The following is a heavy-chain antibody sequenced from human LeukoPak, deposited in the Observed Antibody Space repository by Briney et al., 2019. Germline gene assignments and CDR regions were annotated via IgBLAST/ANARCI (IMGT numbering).Heavy chain of an antibody. Sequence: SETLSLTCTVSGGSISGDHWSWIRQPPGKGLEWIGYIYYSGSTRYNPSLKSRVTISVDTSRSQFSLKLSSVTAADTAVYYCARHRVEVAGSYFDHWGQGDLGTVSS. D-gene: IGHD6-19*01. CDR3: ARHRVEVAGSYFDH. CDR2: IYYSGST. CDR1: GGSISGDH. J-gene: IGHJ4*02. V-gene: IGHV4-59*08.